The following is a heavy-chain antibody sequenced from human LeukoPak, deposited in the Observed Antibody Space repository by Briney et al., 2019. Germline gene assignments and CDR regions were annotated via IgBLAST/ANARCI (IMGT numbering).Heavy chain of an antibody. Sequence: SETLSLTCTVSGGSISSGGYYWSWIRQHPGKGLEWIGYIYYSGSTYYNPSLKSRVTTSVDTSKNQFSLKLSSVTAADTAVYYCAREISGSGSYCFDPWGQGTLVTVSS. D-gene: IGHD3-10*01. CDR3: AREISGSGSYCFDP. J-gene: IGHJ5*02. CDR2: IYYSGST. V-gene: IGHV4-31*03. CDR1: GGSISSGGYY.